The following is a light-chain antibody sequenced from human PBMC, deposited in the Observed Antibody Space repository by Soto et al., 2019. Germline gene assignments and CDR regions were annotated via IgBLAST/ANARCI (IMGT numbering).Light chain of an antibody. V-gene: IGLV2-14*03. CDR3: SSYTTSNTRQIV. CDR1: SSDVGGYNY. CDR2: DVS. Sequence: QCVLTQPASVSGAAGQSITISCNGTSSDVGGYNYVSWYQHHPGKAPKLMIFDVSNRPSGVSNRFSGSKSGNTASLTISGLQPEDEADYYCSSYTTSNTRQIVFGTGTKVTVL. J-gene: IGLJ1*01.